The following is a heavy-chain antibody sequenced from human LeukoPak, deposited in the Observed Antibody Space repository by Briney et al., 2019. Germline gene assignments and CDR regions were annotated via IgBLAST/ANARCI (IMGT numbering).Heavy chain of an antibody. J-gene: IGHJ4*02. D-gene: IGHD3-10*01. CDR3: ARLWFGETH. CDR1: GFSLSSYN. V-gene: IGHV3-48*02. CDR2: ISSSSSAI. Sequence: GGSLRLSCAASGFSLSSYNMNWVRQAPGKGLEWISYISSSSSAIYYADSVTGRFTISRDNAKNSLYLQMNSLTDEDTAVYYCARLWFGETHWGQGTLVTVSS.